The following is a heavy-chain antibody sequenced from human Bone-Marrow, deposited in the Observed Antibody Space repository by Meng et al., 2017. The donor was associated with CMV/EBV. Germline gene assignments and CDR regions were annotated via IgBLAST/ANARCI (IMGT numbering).Heavy chain of an antibody. V-gene: IGHV1-2*02. CDR2: INPNSGGT. D-gene: IGHD3-22*01. Sequence: ASVKVSCKASGYTFTGYYMHWVRQAPGQGLEWMGWINPNSGGTNYAQKFQGRVTMTRDTSISTAYMELSRLRSDGTAVYYCASGNDSSGYYSRTRTSPPSHWGQGTLVTVSS. J-gene: IGHJ4*02. CDR3: ASGNDSSGYYSRTRTSPPSH. CDR1: GYTFTGYY.